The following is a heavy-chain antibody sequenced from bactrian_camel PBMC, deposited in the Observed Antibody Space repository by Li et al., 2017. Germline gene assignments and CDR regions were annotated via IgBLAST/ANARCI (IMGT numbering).Heavy chain of an antibody. CDR3: AAGRYAMGSLSPHPYNY. Sequence: HVQLVESGGGSVQSGGSLRLSCTASGDESHYCMGWFRQAPGEERVQVAVIDSLHMTSYADSVKGRFTISQDDANNTVYLEMNSLKPEDTAMYYCAAGRYAMGSLSPHPYNYWGQGTQVTVS. CDR2: IDSLHMT. CDR1: GDESHYC. V-gene: IGHV3S53*01. J-gene: IGHJ4*01. D-gene: IGHD3*01.